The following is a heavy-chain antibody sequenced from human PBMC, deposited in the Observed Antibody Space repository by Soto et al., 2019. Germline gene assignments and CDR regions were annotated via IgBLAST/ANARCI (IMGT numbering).Heavy chain of an antibody. Sequence: PGGSLRLSCAASGFTFSSYAMHWVRQAPGKGLEWVAVISYDGSNKYYADSVKGRFTISRDNSENTLYLQMNSLRAEDTAVYYCARPDSSSSGWFDPWGQGXLVTVSS. J-gene: IGHJ5*02. CDR2: ISYDGSNK. CDR1: GFTFSSYA. D-gene: IGHD6-6*01. CDR3: ARPDSSSSGWFDP. V-gene: IGHV3-30-3*01.